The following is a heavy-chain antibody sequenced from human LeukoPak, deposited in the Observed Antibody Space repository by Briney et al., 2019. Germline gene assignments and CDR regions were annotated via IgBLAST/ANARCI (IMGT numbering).Heavy chain of an antibody. CDR1: GFTFSSYA. J-gene: IGHJ4*02. Sequence: GGSLRLSCAASGFTFSSYAMSWVRQAPGKGLEWVSAISGSGGSTYYADSVKGRFTISRDNSKNTLYLQMNSLRAEDTAVYYCAIRSYYYDSSGYYYAKGFDYWGQGTLVTVSS. CDR3: AIRSYYYDSSGYYYAKGFDY. D-gene: IGHD3-22*01. CDR2: ISGSGGST. V-gene: IGHV3-23*01.